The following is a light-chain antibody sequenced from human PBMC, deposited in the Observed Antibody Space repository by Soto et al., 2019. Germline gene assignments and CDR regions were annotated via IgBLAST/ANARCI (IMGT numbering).Light chain of an antibody. Sequence: EIVLTQSPGTLSLSPGERATLSCRASQSVSSSYLAWYQQKPGQAPRLLIYGASSRATGIPDRFSGSGSGTDFTLTISSLEPEDFAVYYCQQYGSSPHVYTFGQGTKLEIK. CDR1: QSVSSSY. CDR3: QQYGSSPHVYT. V-gene: IGKV3-20*01. CDR2: GAS. J-gene: IGKJ2*01.